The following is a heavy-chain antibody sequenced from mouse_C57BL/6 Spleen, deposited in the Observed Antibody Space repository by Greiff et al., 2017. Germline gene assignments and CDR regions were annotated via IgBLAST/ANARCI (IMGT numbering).Heavy chain of an antibody. D-gene: IGHD2-14*01. J-gene: IGHJ2*01. CDR2: INRDGGST. CDR3: ARQIAEGPYDIDY. CDR1: DYEFPSHD. V-gene: IGHV5-2*01. Sequence: EVKLVESGGGLVQPGESLKFSCESNDYEFPSHDMSWVRQSPEKRLELVEAINRDGGSTYYPDTMERRFIISRDKTTKTRYLQMSSLRSEDTALYYCARQIAEGPYDIDYWGQGTTLTVSS.